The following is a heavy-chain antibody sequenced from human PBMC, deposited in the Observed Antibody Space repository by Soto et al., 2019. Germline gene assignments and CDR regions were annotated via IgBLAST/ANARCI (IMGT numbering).Heavy chain of an antibody. D-gene: IGHD4-17*01. CDR2: ISYDGNNK. J-gene: IGHJ4*02. Sequence: QVQLVESGGGVVQPGRSLRLSCAASGFTFSSYGMHWVRQAPGKGLEWVAVISYDGNNKYYAVSVKGRFTISRDNFKNTLYLQMDSLRAEDTAMYYCAKDHLETTVTTPSYWGQGTLVTVSS. V-gene: IGHV3-30*18. CDR3: AKDHLETTVTTPSY. CDR1: GFTFSSYG.